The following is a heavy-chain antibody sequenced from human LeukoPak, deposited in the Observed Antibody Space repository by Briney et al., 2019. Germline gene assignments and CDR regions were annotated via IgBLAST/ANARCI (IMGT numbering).Heavy chain of an antibody. CDR3: TRVFVGDEYSSSGY. CDR1: GFTFSRYY. Sequence: PGGSLRLSCAASGFTFSRYYMHWVRQAPGKGLVWVSRINSDGSSTTYADSVKGRFTFSRDNAKNTLYLQMNSLKVEDTAVYYCTRVFVGDEYSSSGYWGQGTLVTVSS. V-gene: IGHV3-74*01. J-gene: IGHJ4*02. D-gene: IGHD6-13*01. CDR2: INSDGSST.